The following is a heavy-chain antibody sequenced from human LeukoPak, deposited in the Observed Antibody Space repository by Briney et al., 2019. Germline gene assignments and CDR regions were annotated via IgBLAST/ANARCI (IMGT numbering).Heavy chain of an antibody. CDR2: ISGSGGST. CDR1: GFTFSSYA. V-gene: IGHV3-23*01. Sequence: GGSLRLSCAASGFTFSSYAMSWVRQAPGKGLEWVSAISGSGGSTYYADSVKGRFTISRDNSKNTLYLQMNSLRAEDTAVYYCARSDGYTQREIDYWGQGTLVTVSS. CDR3: ARSDGYTQREIDY. D-gene: IGHD5-24*01. J-gene: IGHJ4*02.